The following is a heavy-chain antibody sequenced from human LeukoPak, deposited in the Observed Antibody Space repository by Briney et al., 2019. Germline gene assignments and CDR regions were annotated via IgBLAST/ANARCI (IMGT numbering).Heavy chain of an antibody. CDR2: ISSSSSTI. V-gene: IGHV3-48*01. Sequence: PGGSLRLSCAASGFTFSSYSMNWVRQAPGKGLEWVSYISSSSSTIYYADSVKGRFTISRDNAKNSLYLQMNSLRAEDTAVYYCARVGRKRGYSYGYFDYWGQGTLVTVSS. CDR1: GFTFSSYS. J-gene: IGHJ4*02. D-gene: IGHD5-18*01. CDR3: ARVGRKRGYSYGYFDY.